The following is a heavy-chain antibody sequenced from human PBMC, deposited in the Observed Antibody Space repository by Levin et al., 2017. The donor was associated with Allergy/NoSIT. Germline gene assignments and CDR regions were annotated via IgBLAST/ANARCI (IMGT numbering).Heavy chain of an antibody. J-gene: IGHJ5*02. Sequence: SETLSLTSTVSSGSVSSTSYYWAWIRQPPGKGLEWIGYINYRGGTNYNPSLKSRVTMSRDTSKNQFSLMVTAVTTADTAVYYCARAQGGDWMDPWGQGALVTVSS. D-gene: IGHD1-26*01. CDR2: INYRGGT. CDR3: ARAQGGDWMDP. CDR1: SGSVSSTSYY. V-gene: IGHV4-61*01.